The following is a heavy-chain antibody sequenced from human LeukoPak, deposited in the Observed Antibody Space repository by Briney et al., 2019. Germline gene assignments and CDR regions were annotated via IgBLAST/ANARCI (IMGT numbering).Heavy chain of an antibody. Sequence: ASVKVSCKASGYTFTSYYMHWVRQAPGQGLEWMGWINPNSGGTNYAQKFQGRVTMTRDTSISTAYMELSRLRSDDTAVYYCARDRDSSGPGDYWGQGTLVTVSS. CDR1: GYTFTSYY. V-gene: IGHV1-2*02. D-gene: IGHD6-19*01. J-gene: IGHJ4*02. CDR2: INPNSGGT. CDR3: ARDRDSSGPGDY.